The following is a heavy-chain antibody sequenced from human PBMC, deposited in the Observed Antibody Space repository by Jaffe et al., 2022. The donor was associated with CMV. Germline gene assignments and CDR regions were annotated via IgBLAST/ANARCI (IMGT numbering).Heavy chain of an antibody. Sequence: QVQLVQSGAEVKKPGSSVKVSCKASGGTFSSYAISWVRQAPGQGLEWMGRIIPILGIANYAQKFQGRVTITADKSTSTAYMELSSLRSEDTAVYYCARTGRYCSSTSCERGWNWFDPWGQGTLVTVSS. CDR3: ARTGRYCSSTSCERGWNWFDP. D-gene: IGHD2-2*01. CDR1: GGTFSSYA. J-gene: IGHJ5*02. V-gene: IGHV1-69*09. CDR2: IIPILGIA.